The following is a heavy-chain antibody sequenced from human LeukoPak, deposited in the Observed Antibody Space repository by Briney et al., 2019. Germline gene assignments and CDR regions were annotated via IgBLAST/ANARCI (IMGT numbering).Heavy chain of an antibody. V-gene: IGHV3-21*01. CDR3: ARILYSSFYYFDY. CDR2: ISSSSSYI. J-gene: IGHJ4*02. Sequence: GGSLRLSCAASGFTFSSYSMNWVRQAPGKGLEWVSSISSSSSYIYYADSVKGRFTISRDNAKNSLYPQMNSLRAEDTAVYYCARILYSSFYYFDYWGQGTLVTVSS. CDR1: GFTFSSYS. D-gene: IGHD6-19*01.